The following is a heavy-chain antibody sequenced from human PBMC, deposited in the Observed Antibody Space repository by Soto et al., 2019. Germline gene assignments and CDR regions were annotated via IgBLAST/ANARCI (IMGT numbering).Heavy chain of an antibody. Sequence: NPSETLSLTCTVSGGSISSGGYYWSWIRQHPGKGLEWIGYIYYSGSTYYNPSLKSRVTISVDTSKNQFSLKLSSVTAADTAVYYCARFLPSRNRPRRDYAYPLTWFDPWGQGTLVTVSS. CDR1: GGSISSGGYY. J-gene: IGHJ5*02. D-gene: IGHD4-17*01. V-gene: IGHV4-31*03. CDR2: IYYSGST. CDR3: ARFLPSRNRPRRDYAYPLTWFDP.